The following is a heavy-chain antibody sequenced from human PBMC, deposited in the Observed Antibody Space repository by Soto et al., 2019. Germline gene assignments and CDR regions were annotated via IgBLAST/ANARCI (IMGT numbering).Heavy chain of an antibody. CDR2: IVVGSGNT. Sequence: ASVKVSCKASGFTFTSSAVQWVRQARGQRLEWIGWIVVGSGNTNYAQKFQERVTITRDMSTSTAYMELSSLRSEDTAVYYCAAAYYYDSSGYDYSFDYWGQGTLVTVSS. J-gene: IGHJ4*02. CDR3: AAAYYYDSSGYDYSFDY. D-gene: IGHD3-22*01. CDR1: GFTFTSSA. V-gene: IGHV1-58*01.